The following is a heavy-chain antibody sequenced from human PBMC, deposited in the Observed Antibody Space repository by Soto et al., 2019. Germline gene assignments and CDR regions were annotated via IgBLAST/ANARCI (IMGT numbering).Heavy chain of an antibody. Sequence: ASAKVSCKASGYTFTSNYMHCVRQAPGQGLEWMGIINPGFGSTTYAQKFQGRVTMTRDTSTSTVYMELSSLRSEDTAVYYCARVFKGATDVPPAPPDCWGKGNMVSVSA. J-gene: IGHJ4*02. V-gene: IGHV1-46*01. CDR1: GYTFTSNY. CDR2: INPGFGST. CDR3: ARVFKGATDVPPAPPDC.